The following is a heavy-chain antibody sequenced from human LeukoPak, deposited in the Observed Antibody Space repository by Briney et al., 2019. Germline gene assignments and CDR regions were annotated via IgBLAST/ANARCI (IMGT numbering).Heavy chain of an antibody. CDR1: GYTFTGYY. CDR3: ARDFAYYDILTGGY. Sequence: ASVKVSCKASGYTFTGYYMHWVRQAPGQGLEWMGWINPNSGGTNYAQKFQGRVTMTRDTSISTAYMELSRLRSDDTAVYYCARDFAYYDILTGGYWGQGTLVTVSS. J-gene: IGHJ4*02. CDR2: INPNSGGT. D-gene: IGHD3-9*01. V-gene: IGHV1-2*02.